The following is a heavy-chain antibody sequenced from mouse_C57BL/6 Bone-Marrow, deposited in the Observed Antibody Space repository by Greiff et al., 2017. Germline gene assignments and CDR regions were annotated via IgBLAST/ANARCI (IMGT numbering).Heavy chain of an antibody. Sequence: QVQLQQSGPELVKPGASVKISCKASGYAFSSSWMNWVKQRPGKGLEWIGRIYPGDGDTNYNGKFKGKATLTADKSSSTAYMQISSLTSEDSAVYFCARYDYDGGFAYWGQGTLVTVSA. V-gene: IGHV1-82*01. CDR1: GYAFSSSW. J-gene: IGHJ3*01. CDR2: IYPGDGDT. CDR3: ARYDYDGGFAY. D-gene: IGHD2-4*01.